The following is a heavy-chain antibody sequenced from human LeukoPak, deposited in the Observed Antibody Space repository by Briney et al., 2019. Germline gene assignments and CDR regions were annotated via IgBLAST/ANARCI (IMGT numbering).Heavy chain of an antibody. CDR2: INPNSGGT. V-gene: IGHV1-2*02. D-gene: IGHD6-13*01. Sequence: ASVKVSCKASGYTFTCYYMHWVRQAPGQGLEWMGWINPNSGGTNYAQKFQGRVTMTRDTSISTAYMELSRLRSDDTAVYYCARDAAAGRVGTYYFDYWGQGTLVTVSS. CDR3: ARDAAAGRVGTYYFDY. J-gene: IGHJ4*02. CDR1: GYTFTCYY.